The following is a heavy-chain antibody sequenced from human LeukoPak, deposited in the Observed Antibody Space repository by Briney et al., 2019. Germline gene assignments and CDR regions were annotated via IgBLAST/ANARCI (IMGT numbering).Heavy chain of an antibody. Sequence: GGSLRLSCVASGFTVTSTYITWVRQAPGKGLEWVSIIHISGGTYYADSVRGRFTISRDNSKNTVYLQMNSLRADDTAVYYCARAVEYLPLDYWGQGTLVAVSS. CDR1: GFTVTSTY. J-gene: IGHJ4*02. V-gene: IGHV3-66*01. CDR2: IHISGGT. CDR3: ARAVEYLPLDY. D-gene: IGHD2/OR15-2a*01.